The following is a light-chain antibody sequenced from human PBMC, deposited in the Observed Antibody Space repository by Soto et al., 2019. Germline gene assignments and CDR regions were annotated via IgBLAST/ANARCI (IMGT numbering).Light chain of an antibody. V-gene: IGKV4-1*01. J-gene: IGKJ1*01. CDR2: WAS. Sequence: DIVMTQSPDSLAVSLGERATINCKSSQSVLYSSNNKNYLAWYHQKPGQPPKPLIYWASSRESGVPDRFSGSRSGTDFTPPISSLQAEDVAVYYCQQYYSTPWTFGQGTKVEIK. CDR3: QQYYSTPWT. CDR1: QSVLYSSNNKNY.